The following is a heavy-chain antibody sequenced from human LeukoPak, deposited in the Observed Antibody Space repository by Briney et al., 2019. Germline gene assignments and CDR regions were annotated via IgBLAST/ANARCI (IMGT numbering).Heavy chain of an antibody. CDR3: AREGSGWEAREIE. CDR2: IYSGGST. D-gene: IGHD6-19*01. J-gene: IGHJ4*02. CDR1: GFTVSSNY. Sequence: GGSLRLSCAASGFTVSSNYMSWVRQAPGKGLEWVSAIYSGGSTYYADSVKGRFTISRDNSKNTLYLQMNSLRAEDTAVYYCAREGSGWEAREIEWGQGTLVTVSS. V-gene: IGHV3-66*01.